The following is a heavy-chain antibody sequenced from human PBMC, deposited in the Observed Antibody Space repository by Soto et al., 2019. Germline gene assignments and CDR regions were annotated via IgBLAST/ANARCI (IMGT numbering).Heavy chain of an antibody. CDR2: ISSSGGYI. Sequence: GGSLRLSCAASGFILSTYSMNWVRQAPGKGLEWVSSISSSGGYIYYADSVKGRFTISRDNAKNSLYLQMNSLRAEDTAVYYCARDRYCGGDCYSSKFDYWGQGTLVTVSS. CDR3: ARDRYCGGDCYSSKFDY. J-gene: IGHJ4*02. CDR1: GFILSTYS. V-gene: IGHV3-21*01. D-gene: IGHD2-21*02.